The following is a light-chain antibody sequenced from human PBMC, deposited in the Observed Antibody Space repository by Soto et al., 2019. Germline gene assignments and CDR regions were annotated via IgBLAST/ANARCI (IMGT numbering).Light chain of an antibody. CDR1: SSDVGSYNR. J-gene: IGLJ2*01. Sequence: SALTQPPSVSGSPGQSVTMSCTGTSSDVGSYNRVSWYQQPPGTAPKLMIYEVSNRPSGVPDRFSGSKSGNTASLTISGLQAEDEADYYCSSYTSSSTFVFGGGTKVTVL. V-gene: IGLV2-18*02. CDR2: EVS. CDR3: SSYTSSSTFV.